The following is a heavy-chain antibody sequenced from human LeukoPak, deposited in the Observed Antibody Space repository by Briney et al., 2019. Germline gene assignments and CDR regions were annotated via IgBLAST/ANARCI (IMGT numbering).Heavy chain of an antibody. V-gene: IGHV3-11*04. D-gene: IGHD6-19*01. J-gene: IGHJ4*02. CDR1: GFNFNPYY. CDR2: IGLHGYPL. Sequence: GGSLRLSCVVSGFNFNPYYMSWIRQAPGKGLEWISYIGLHGYPLDYADSVKGRFTISRDNAKDSLYLDMTSLTAEDTAVYYCARKGFSSGSFTYWGQGTLVTVSS. CDR3: ARKGFSSGSFTY.